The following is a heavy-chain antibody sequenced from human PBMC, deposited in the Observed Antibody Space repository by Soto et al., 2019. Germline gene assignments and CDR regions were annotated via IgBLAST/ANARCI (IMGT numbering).Heavy chain of an antibody. CDR1: GFTFSSYA. V-gene: IGHV3-23*01. D-gene: IGHD4-4*01. CDR3: AKGLAPSAYINYKYYYYYYMDV. CDR2: LSGSGGST. Sequence: EVQLLESGGGLVQPGGSLRLSCAASGFTFSSYAMTWVRQAPGMGLEWVSALSGSGGSTYYADSVKGRFTISRDNSKNTLYLQMNSLRADDTAIYYCAKGLAPSAYINYKYYYYYYMDVWGKGTAVTVSS. J-gene: IGHJ6*03.